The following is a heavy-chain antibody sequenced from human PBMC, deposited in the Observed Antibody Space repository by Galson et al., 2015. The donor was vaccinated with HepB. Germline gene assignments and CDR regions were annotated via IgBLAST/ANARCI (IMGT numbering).Heavy chain of an antibody. Sequence: TLSLTCTVSGDSISSGEYYWSWIRQPPGKGLEWIGYIYYSGSTYYKPSLKDRITISLDMSKNQFSLKLSSVTAADTAVYYCARVDLGYCSTTSCNYIYYLDYWGQGALVTVSS. J-gene: IGHJ4*02. CDR1: GDSISSGEYY. CDR2: IYYSGST. D-gene: IGHD2-2*01. CDR3: ARVDLGYCSTTSCNYIYYLDY. V-gene: IGHV4-30-4*01.